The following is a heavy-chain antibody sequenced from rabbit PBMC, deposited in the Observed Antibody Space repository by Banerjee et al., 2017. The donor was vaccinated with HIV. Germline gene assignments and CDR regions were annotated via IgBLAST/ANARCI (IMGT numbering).Heavy chain of an antibody. Sequence: QEQLEESGGDLVKPEGSLTLTCTASGFSFINKYVMCWVRQAPGKGLEWIGCINTNSGNTVSASWANSRITTSKTASPTVTMQMARLTAADTAAYFCARDLGGTCGLWGQGTLVTVS. V-gene: IGHV1S45*01. CDR3: ARDLGGTCGL. CDR2: INTNSGNT. CDR1: GFSFINKYV. J-gene: IGHJ4*01. D-gene: IGHD3-3*01.